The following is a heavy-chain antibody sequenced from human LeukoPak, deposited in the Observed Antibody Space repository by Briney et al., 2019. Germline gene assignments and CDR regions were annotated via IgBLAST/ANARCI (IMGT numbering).Heavy chain of an antibody. CDR1: GFTFSSDS. CDR2: ISSSSSYI. V-gene: IGHV3-21*01. J-gene: IGHJ4*02. CDR3: ATSSDYGDYRTVDY. Sequence: GGSLRLSCAASGFTFSSDSMNWVRQAPGKGLEWVSSISSSSSYIYYAESVKGRFTISRDNAKNSLYLQMNSLRAEDTAVYYCATSSDYGDYRTVDYWGQGTLVTVSS. D-gene: IGHD4-17*01.